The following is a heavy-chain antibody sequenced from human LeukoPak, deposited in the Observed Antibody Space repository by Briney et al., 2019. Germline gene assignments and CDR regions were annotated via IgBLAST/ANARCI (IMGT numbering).Heavy chain of an antibody. CDR3: ARGVTVTTVFYYYYYMDV. CDR2: IYHSGGT. V-gene: IGHV4-38-2*01. J-gene: IGHJ6*03. D-gene: IGHD4-17*01. Sequence: PSETLSLTCAVSGYSISSGYYWGWIRQPPGKGLEWIGSIYHSGGTYYNPSLKSRVTISVDTSKNQFSLKLSSVTAADTAVYYCARGVTVTTVFYYYYYMDVWGKGTTVTVSS. CDR1: GYSISSGYY.